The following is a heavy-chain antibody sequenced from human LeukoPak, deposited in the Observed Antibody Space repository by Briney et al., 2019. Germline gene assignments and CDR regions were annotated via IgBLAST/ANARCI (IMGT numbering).Heavy chain of an antibody. J-gene: IGHJ6*03. CDR1: GFTFSDYY. Sequence: GGSLRLSCAASGFTFSDYYMSWIRQAPGKGLEWVSYISSSGSTIYYADSVKGRFTISRDNAKNSLYLQMNSLRGEDTAVYYCARGYYYCSSTSCYTAFYYYMDVWGKGTTVTVSS. CDR3: ARGYYYCSSTSCYTAFYYYMDV. D-gene: IGHD2-2*02. V-gene: IGHV3-11*01. CDR2: ISSSGSTI.